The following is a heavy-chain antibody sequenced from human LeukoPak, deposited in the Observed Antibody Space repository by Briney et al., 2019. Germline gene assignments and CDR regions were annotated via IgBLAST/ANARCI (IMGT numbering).Heavy chain of an antibody. CDR1: GDTFSTYA. V-gene: IGHV1-69*13. Sequence: SVKVSCKASGDTFSTYAIDWVRQAPGQGLEWMGGIIPIFGTANYAQKFQGRVTITADESTSTAYMELSSLRSEDTAVYYCARVVVTHWAFDIWGQGTMVTVSS. CDR3: ARVVVTHWAFDI. J-gene: IGHJ3*02. D-gene: IGHD3-22*01. CDR2: IIPIFGTA.